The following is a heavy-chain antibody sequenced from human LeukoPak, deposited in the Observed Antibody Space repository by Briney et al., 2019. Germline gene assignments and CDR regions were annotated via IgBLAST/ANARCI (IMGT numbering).Heavy chain of an antibody. V-gene: IGHV3-21*01. CDR3: ARDQELLAFDI. Sequence: GXSLRLSCAASGFTFSSYSMNWVRQAPGKGLEWVSSISSSSSYIYYADSVKGRFTISRDNAKNSLYLQMNSLRAEDTAVYYCARDQELLAFDIWGQGTMVTVSS. D-gene: IGHD1-7*01. J-gene: IGHJ3*02. CDR2: ISSSSSYI. CDR1: GFTFSSYS.